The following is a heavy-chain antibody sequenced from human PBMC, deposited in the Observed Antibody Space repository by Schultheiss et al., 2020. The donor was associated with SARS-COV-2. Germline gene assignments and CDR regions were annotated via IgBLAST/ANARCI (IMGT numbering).Heavy chain of an antibody. Sequence: ASVKVSCKASGYTFTVYHIHWVRQAPGQGLEWMGRINAGNGNTKYSQKFQGRVTITRDTSASTAYMELSSLRSEDTAVYYCARGGEYYSGSYYDYWGQGTLVTVSS. CDR1: GYTFTVYH. J-gene: IGHJ4*02. CDR3: ARGGEYYSGSYYDY. D-gene: IGHD1-26*01. V-gene: IGHV1-3*01. CDR2: INAGNGNT.